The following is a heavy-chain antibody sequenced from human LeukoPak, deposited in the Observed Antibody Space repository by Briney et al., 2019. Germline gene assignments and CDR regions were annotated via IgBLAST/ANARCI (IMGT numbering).Heavy chain of an antibody. J-gene: IGHJ4*02. CDR1: GFAFSSYW. Sequence: PGGSLRLSCAASGFAFSSYWMSWVRQAPGKGLEWVSTITGGSGAKYYADSVKGRFTISRDNSKDTLYLQMHSLRAEDTAVYFCAKDTPLTTYTSGWSSNSFDYWGQGTLVAVSS. V-gene: IGHV3-23*01. CDR3: AKDTPLTTYTSGWSSNSFDY. CDR2: ITGGSGAK. D-gene: IGHD6-19*01.